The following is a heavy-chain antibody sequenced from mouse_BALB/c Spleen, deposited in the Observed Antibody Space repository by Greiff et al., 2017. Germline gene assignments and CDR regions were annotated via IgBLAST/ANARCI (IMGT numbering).Heavy chain of an antibody. CDR1: GFTFSDYG. CDR2: ISNLAYSI. J-gene: IGHJ4*01. CDR3: ARVEDYDFYAMDY. Sequence: EVKVVESGGGLVQPGGSRKLSCAASGFTFSDYGMAWVRQAPGKGPEWVAFISNLAYSIYYADTVTGRFTISRENAKNTLYLEMSSLRSEDTAMYYCARVEDYDFYAMDYWGQGTSVTVSS. D-gene: IGHD2-4*01. V-gene: IGHV5-15*02.